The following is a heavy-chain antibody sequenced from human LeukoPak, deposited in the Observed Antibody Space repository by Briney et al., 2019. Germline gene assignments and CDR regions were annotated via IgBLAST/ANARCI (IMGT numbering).Heavy chain of an antibody. CDR2: ISSSSSTI. J-gene: IGHJ3*02. V-gene: IGHV3-48*04. CDR3: ARASDTMIEKSDAFDI. D-gene: IGHD3-22*01. Sequence: GGSLRLSCAASGFTFSSYSMNWVRQAPGKGLEWVSYISSSSSTIYYADSVKGRFTISRDNAKNSLYLQMNSLRAEDTAVYYCARASDTMIEKSDAFDIWGPGTMVTVSS. CDR1: GFTFSSYS.